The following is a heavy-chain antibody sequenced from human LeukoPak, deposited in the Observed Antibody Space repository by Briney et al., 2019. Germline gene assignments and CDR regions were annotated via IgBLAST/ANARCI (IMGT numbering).Heavy chain of an antibody. Sequence: GGSLRLSCAASGFTFSSYAMSWVRQAPGKGLEWVSAISGSGGSTYYADSVKGRFTISRDNSKNTLYLQMNTLGADDTAVYYCAKDALISFRGTWSQSDSWGQGTLVTVSS. J-gene: IGHJ4*02. CDR1: GFTFSSYA. CDR3: AKDALISFRGTWSQSDS. CDR2: ISGSGGST. D-gene: IGHD3-16*02. V-gene: IGHV3-23*01.